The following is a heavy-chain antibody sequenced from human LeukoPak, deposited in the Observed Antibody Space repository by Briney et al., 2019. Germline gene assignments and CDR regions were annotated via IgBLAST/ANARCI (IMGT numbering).Heavy chain of an antibody. CDR2: ISAYSGNT. Sequence: ASVKVSCKASGYTFTSYGITWVRQAPGQGLEWMGWISAYSGNTNYAQKLQGRVTMTTDTSTRTAYMELRSLRSDDTAVYYCAILGYCSSTSCLDFEYYYYMDVWGKGTTVTVSS. CDR3: AILGYCSSTSCLDFEYYYYMDV. D-gene: IGHD2-2*01. V-gene: IGHV1-18*01. J-gene: IGHJ6*03. CDR1: GYTFTSYG.